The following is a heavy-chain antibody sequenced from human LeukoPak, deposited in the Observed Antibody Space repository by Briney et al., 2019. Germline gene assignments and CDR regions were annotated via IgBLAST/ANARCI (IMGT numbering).Heavy chain of an antibody. V-gene: IGHV4-59*01. Sequence: SETLSLTCTVSGGSISSYYWSWIRQPPGKGLEWIWYIYYSGSTNYNPSLKSRVTISVDTSKNQFSLKLSSVTAADTAVYYCARGIVVVPAVQAFFDYWGQGTLVTVSS. J-gene: IGHJ4*02. CDR3: ARGIVVVPAVQAFFDY. CDR2: IYYSGST. CDR1: GGSISSYY. D-gene: IGHD2-2*01.